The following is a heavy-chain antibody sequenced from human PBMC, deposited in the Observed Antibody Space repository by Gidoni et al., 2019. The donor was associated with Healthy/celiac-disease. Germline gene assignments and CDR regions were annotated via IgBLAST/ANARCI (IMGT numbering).Heavy chain of an antibody. J-gene: IGHJ6*02. CDR1: GFTFSSNY. CDR2: IYSGGST. V-gene: IGHV3-66*01. Sequence: EVQLVESGGGLVQPGGSLGLSCAAPGFTFSSNYMSWVRQAPGKGLEWVSVIYSGGSTYYADSVKGRFTISRDNSKNTLYLQMNSLRAEDTAVYYCARDALGYYYGMDVWGQGTTVTVSS. CDR3: ARDALGYYYGMDV. D-gene: IGHD3-16*01.